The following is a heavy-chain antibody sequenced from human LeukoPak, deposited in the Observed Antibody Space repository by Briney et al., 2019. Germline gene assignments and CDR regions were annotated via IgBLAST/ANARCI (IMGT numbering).Heavy chain of an antibody. J-gene: IGHJ4*02. D-gene: IGHD4-17*01. Sequence: PGGSLRLSCTASGFTFSSYVMGWVRQAPGKGLEWVSIISRSRSHTYYTDSVKGRFTVSTDNSKNTLSLQMNSLRAEDTAVYYCVRDDGEYAKGYYFDYWGQGTLVIVSS. CDR2: ISRSRSHT. CDR1: GFTFSSYV. CDR3: VRDDGEYAKGYYFDY. V-gene: IGHV3-23*01.